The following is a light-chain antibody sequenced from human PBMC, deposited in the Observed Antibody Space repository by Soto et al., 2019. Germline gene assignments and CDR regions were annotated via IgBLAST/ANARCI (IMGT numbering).Light chain of an antibody. CDR3: QQYDNLPLT. CDR2: DAS. J-gene: IGKJ4*01. CDR1: QSISSY. V-gene: IGKV1-33*01. Sequence: IQFPQSPSSLSASVGDRVTITCRASQSISSYLNWFQQKSGKAPKLLIYDASNLETGVPSRFSGSGSGTDFTFTISSLQPEDIASYYCQQYDNLPLTSGGGTKVDIK.